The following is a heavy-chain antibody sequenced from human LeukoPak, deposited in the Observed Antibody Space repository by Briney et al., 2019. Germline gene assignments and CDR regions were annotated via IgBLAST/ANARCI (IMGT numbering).Heavy chain of an antibody. J-gene: IGHJ5*02. D-gene: IGHD2-2*01. CDR1: GGSISSGGYY. V-gene: IGHV4-31*03. CDR3: ARAPFCISISCYRTNNWLDP. Sequence: SETLSLTCTVSGGSISSGGYYWSWIRQHPGKGLEWIGYIYYSGSTYYNPSLKSRVTISVDTSKNQFTLKLSSVTAADTAVYYCARAPFCISISCYRTNNWLDPWGQGTLVTVSS. CDR2: IYYSGST.